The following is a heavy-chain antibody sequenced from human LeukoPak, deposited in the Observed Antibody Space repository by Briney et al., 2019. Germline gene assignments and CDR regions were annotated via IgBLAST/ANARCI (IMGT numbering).Heavy chain of an antibody. CDR1: GGTFTSYA. D-gene: IGHD5-12*01. CDR2: IIPILGIA. Sequence: ASVKVSCKASGGTFTSYAISWVRQAPGEGLEWMGRIIPILGIANSAQKLQGRDTITADKSTSTAYMELSSLRSEDTAVYNCARAMDSGYGNYYYGMDVWGQGTTVTVSS. CDR3: ARAMDSGYGNYYYGMDV. J-gene: IGHJ6*02. V-gene: IGHV1-69*04.